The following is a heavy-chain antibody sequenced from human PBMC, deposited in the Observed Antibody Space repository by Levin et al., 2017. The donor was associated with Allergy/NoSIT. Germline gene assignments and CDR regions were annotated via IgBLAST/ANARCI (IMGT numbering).Heavy chain of an antibody. Sequence: PGESLKISCAASGFIFSSHAMHWVRQAPGKGLEWVAVISYDGSIKYYADSVKGRFTMSRDNSKNTLNLQMNSLRAEDTAVYYCAKEVEGYLKATDDAFDIWGQGTMVTVSS. V-gene: IGHV3-30*18. CDR3: AKEVEGYLKATDDAFDI. D-gene: IGHD5-12*01. J-gene: IGHJ3*02. CDR1: GFIFSSHA. CDR2: ISYDGSIK.